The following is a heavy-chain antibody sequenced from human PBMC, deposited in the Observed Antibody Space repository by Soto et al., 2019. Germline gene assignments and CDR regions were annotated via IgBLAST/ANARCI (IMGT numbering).Heavy chain of an antibody. J-gene: IGHJ4*02. D-gene: IGHD5-12*01. V-gene: IGHV1-3*01. CDR3: ASDSDIVDPSGDLDY. CDR2: VNGGNGNT. Sequence: QVHLVQSGAEVKEPGASVKVSCKASGYTFTSHVMHWVRQAPGQRLEWMGWVNGGNGNTKYSQRFQGRVTISRDTSATTAYMELSRLTSEDKAVYYCASDSDIVDPSGDLDYWGQGTLVTVSS. CDR1: GYTFTSHV.